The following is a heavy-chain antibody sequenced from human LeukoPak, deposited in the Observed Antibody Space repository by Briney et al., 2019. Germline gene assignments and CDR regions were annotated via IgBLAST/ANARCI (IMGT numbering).Heavy chain of an antibody. CDR2: IYTGGST. D-gene: IGHD3-3*01. CDR3: ASSRFWSGFTVNY. V-gene: IGHV3-53*01. Sequence: PGGSLSLSCAASGFTVSSNYMSWVRQAPRKGLVGVSVIYTGGSTYYADSVKGRFTISRDNSTNTLYLQMNSLRAEDTAVYYCASSRFWSGFTVNYWGQGTLVPVSS. CDR1: GFTVSSNY. J-gene: IGHJ4*02.